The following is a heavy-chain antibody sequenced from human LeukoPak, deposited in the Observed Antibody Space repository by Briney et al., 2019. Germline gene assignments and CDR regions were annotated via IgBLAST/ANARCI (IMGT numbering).Heavy chain of an antibody. J-gene: IGHJ4*02. CDR2: ISSSSSYI. Sequence: PGGSLRLSCAASGFTFSSYSMNWVRQAPGKGLEWVSSISSSSSYIYYADSVKGRFTISRDNAKNSLYLQMNSLRAEDTALYYCARGLRFLEWLLDHFDYWGQGTLVTVSS. V-gene: IGHV3-21*01. D-gene: IGHD3-3*01. CDR1: GFTFSSYS. CDR3: ARGLRFLEWLLDHFDY.